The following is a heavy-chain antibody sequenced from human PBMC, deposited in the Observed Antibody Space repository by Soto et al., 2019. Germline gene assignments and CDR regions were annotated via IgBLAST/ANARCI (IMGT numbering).Heavy chain of an antibody. D-gene: IGHD3-16*01. Sequence: SETLSLTCTVSGGSVSSGSYYWSWIRQPPGKGLEWIGYIYYSGSTNYNPSLKSRVTISVDTSKNQFSLKLSSVTAADTAVFFFARDKGWTRGKYVLAFWGQGTTVPVSS. CDR1: GGSVSSGSYY. CDR3: ARDKGWTRGKYVLAF. J-gene: IGHJ6*02. CDR2: IYYSGST. V-gene: IGHV4-61*01.